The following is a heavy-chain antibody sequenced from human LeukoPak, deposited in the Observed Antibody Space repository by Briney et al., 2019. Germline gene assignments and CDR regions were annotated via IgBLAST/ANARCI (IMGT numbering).Heavy chain of an antibody. CDR1: GYSISSGYY. CDR2: IYHSGST. Sequence: SETLSLTCTVSGYSISSGYYWGWIRQPPGKGLEWIGSIYHSGSTYYNPSLKSRVTISVDTSKNQFSLKLSSVTAADTAVYYCARYYDSSGHTSGFDYWGQGTLVTVSS. D-gene: IGHD3-22*01. J-gene: IGHJ4*02. V-gene: IGHV4-38-2*02. CDR3: ARYYDSSGHTSGFDY.